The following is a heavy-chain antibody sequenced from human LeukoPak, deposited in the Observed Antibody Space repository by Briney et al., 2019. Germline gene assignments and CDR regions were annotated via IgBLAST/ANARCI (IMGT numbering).Heavy chain of an antibody. CDR2: ISSSGSTI. V-gene: IGHV3-48*04. Sequence: GGTLRLSCAASGFTFSNNGMNWVRQAPGKGLEWVSYISSSGSTIYYADSVKGRFTISRDNAKNSLYLQMNSLRAEDTAVYYCARGRITMVRGVIKMYYFDYWGQGTLVTVSS. D-gene: IGHD3-10*01. CDR1: GFTFSNNG. J-gene: IGHJ4*02. CDR3: ARGRITMVRGVIKMYYFDY.